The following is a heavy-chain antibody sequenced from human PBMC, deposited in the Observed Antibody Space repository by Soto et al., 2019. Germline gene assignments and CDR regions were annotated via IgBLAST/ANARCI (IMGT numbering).Heavy chain of an antibody. J-gene: IGHJ6*02. Sequence: EVQVLESGGGLVQPGGSLRLSCAASGFTFSNYAMSWVRQAPGKGLEWVSGISGSGSTIYYADSVKGRFTISRDNAKNSLYLQMNSLRAEDTAVYYCARVGYCSGGSCYYGMDVWGQGTTVTVSS. V-gene: IGHV3-23*01. CDR1: GFTFSNYA. D-gene: IGHD2-15*01. CDR2: ISGSGSTI. CDR3: ARVGYCSGGSCYYGMDV.